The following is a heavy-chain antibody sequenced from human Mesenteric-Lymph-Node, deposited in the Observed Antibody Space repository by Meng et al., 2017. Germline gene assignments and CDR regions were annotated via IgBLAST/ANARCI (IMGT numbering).Heavy chain of an antibody. CDR2: IYYSGST. CDR1: GGSVSSGSYY. J-gene: IGHJ4*02. Sequence: AETLSLTCTVSGGSVSSGSYYWSWSRQPPGKGLEWIGDIYYSGSTNYNPSLKRLVTISVDTSKNQFSLKLSSVTAADTAVYYCARDPGGSPFDYWGQGTLVTVSS. D-gene: IGHD1-14*01. V-gene: IGHV4-61*01. CDR3: ARDPGGSPFDY.